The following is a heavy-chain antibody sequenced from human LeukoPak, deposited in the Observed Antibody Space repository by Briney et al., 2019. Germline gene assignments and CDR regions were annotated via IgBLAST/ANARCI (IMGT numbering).Heavy chain of an antibody. CDR2: IRYDGSNK. CDR1: GFTFSSYG. J-gene: IGHJ4*02. V-gene: IGHV3-30*02. CDR3: ASPYYYDSSGYSPGLDY. D-gene: IGHD3-22*01. Sequence: GGSLRLSCAASGFTFSSYGMHWVRQAPGKGLEWVAFIRYDGSNKYYADSVEGRFTISRDNSKNTLYLQMNSLRAEDTAVYYCASPYYYDSSGYSPGLDYWGQGALVSVSS.